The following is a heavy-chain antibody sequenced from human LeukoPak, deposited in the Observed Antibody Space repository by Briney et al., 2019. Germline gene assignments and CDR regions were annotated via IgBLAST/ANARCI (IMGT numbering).Heavy chain of an antibody. CDR2: ISGSAGGT. D-gene: IGHD5-12*01. J-gene: IGHJ4*02. CDR3: AKGAGYSGHDLSSYFDY. CDR1: EFTFSSYA. Sequence: GGSLRLSCADSEFTFSSYAMSWVRPALGKGLEWVSAISGSAGGTYYADSVKGRFTISRDNSKNTLYLLMHSLRGEDTAVYYCAKGAGYSGHDLSSYFDYWGQGILVTVSS. V-gene: IGHV3-23*01.